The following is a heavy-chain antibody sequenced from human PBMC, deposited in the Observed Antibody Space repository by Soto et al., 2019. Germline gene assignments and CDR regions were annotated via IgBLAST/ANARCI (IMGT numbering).Heavy chain of an antibody. CDR2: IIPIFGTA. V-gene: IGHV1-69*01. CDR1: GGTFSSYA. J-gene: IGHJ2*01. CDR3: ARGGSDSYYYGSGSYYNKTNDYSYFDL. Sequence: QVQLVQSGAEVKKPGSSVKVSCKASGGTFSSYAISWVRQAPGQGLEWMGGIIPIFGTANYAQKFQGRVTLTAGESPSTADMELSSLRSEDTAVYYCARGGSDSYYYGSGSYYNKTNDYSYFDLWGRGTLVTVCS. D-gene: IGHD3-10*01.